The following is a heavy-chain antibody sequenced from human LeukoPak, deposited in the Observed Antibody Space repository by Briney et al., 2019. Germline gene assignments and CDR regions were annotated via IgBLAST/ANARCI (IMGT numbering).Heavy chain of an antibody. CDR2: IKQDGSEK. Sequence: GGSLKLSCAASGFTFSSYWMSWVRQAPGKGLEWVANIKQDGSEKYYVDSVKGRFTISRDNAKNSLYLQMNSLRAEDTAVYYCARSVRTAMATGDAFDIWGQGTMVTVSS. CDR3: ARSVRTAMATGDAFDI. J-gene: IGHJ3*02. CDR1: GFTFSSYW. V-gene: IGHV3-7*01. D-gene: IGHD5-18*01.